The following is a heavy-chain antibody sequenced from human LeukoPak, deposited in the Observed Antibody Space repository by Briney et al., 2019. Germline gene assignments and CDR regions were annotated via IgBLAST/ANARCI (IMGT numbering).Heavy chain of an antibody. CDR3: ARDAGFGELSPYNWFDP. CDR1: GYTFTSYG. CDR2: ISAYNGNT. V-gene: IGHV1-18*01. Sequence: ASVKVSCKASGYTFTSYGISWVRQAPGQGLEWMGWISAYNGNTNYAQKPQGRVTMTTDTSTSTAYMELRSLRSDDTAVYYCARDAGFGELSPYNWFDPWGQGTLVTVSS. J-gene: IGHJ5*02. D-gene: IGHD3-10*01.